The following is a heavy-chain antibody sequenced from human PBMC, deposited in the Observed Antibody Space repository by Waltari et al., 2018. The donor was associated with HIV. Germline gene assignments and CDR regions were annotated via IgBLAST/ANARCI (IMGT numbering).Heavy chain of an antibody. D-gene: IGHD4-17*01. CDR1: GFPFSSHW. J-gene: IGHJ4*02. CDR3: ARDWGYGDYVGY. V-gene: IGHV3-7*01. CDR2: IKQDGSEK. Sequence: EVQLVESGGGLVQPGGSLRLSCAASGFPFSSHWMIWVRQAPGKGLEWVANIKQDGSEKYYVDSVKGRFTISRDNAKNSLYLQMNSLRAEDTAVYYCARDWGYGDYVGYWGQGTLVTVSS.